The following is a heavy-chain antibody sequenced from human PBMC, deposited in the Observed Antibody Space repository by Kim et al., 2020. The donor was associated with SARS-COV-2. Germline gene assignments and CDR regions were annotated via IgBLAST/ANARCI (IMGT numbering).Heavy chain of an antibody. V-gene: IGHV4-34*01. D-gene: IGHD3-10*01. Sequence: SETLSLTCAVYGGSFSGYYWSWIRQPPGKGLEWIGEINHSGSTNYNPSLKSRVTISVDTSKNQFSLKLSSVTAADTAVYYCARAPTFRGVIITPLWYFDYWGQGTLVTVSS. J-gene: IGHJ4*02. CDR3: ARAPTFRGVIITPLWYFDY. CDR1: GGSFSGYY. CDR2: INHSGST.